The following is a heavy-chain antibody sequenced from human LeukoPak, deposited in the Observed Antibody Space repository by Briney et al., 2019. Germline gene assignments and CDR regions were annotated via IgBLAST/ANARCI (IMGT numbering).Heavy chain of an antibody. CDR1: GGSFSGYY. D-gene: IGHD3-3*01. J-gene: IGHJ4*02. Sequence: PSETLSLTCAVYGGSFSGYYWSWIRQPPGKGLEWIGEINHSGSTNYNPSLKSRVTISVDTSKNQFSLKLSSVTAADTAVYYCARHQDDFWSGYVAVYFDYWGQGTLVTVSS. V-gene: IGHV4-34*01. CDR2: INHSGST. CDR3: ARHQDDFWSGYVAVYFDY.